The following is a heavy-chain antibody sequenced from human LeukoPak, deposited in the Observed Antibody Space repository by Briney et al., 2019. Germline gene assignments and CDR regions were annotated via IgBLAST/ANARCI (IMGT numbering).Heavy chain of an antibody. V-gene: IGHV4-59*01. CDR2: IYYSGST. J-gene: IGHJ4*02. CDR1: GGSISSYY. Sequence: SETLSLTCTVSGGSISSYYWSWIRQPPGKGLEWIGYIYYSGSTNYNPSLKSRVTISVDTSKNQFSLKLSSVTAADTAIYYCAAMTTVTMYSYFFDSWGQGTLPTVSS. D-gene: IGHD4-17*01. CDR3: AAMTTVTMYSYFFDS.